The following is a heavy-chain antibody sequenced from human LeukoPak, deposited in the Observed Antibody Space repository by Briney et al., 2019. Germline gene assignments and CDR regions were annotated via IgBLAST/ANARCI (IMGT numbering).Heavy chain of an antibody. CDR3: ARNQQLGGHSYYYYGMDV. Sequence: GGSLRLSCAASGFTFSSSAMSWVRQVPGKGLEWVSGISASGGSTYYADSARGRFTISRDNSKNTLYVQMNSLRDEDTAVYYCARNQQLGGHSYYYYGMDVWGQGTTVTVSS. CDR2: ISASGGST. D-gene: IGHD3-16*01. V-gene: IGHV3-23*01. CDR1: GFTFSSSA. J-gene: IGHJ6*02.